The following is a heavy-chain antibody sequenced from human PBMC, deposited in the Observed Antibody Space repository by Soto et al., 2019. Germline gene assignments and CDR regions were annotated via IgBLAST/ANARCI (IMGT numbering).Heavy chain of an antibody. CDR3: ARVHYRFDFCKPMHV. CDR1: GDSIGGGNNY. V-gene: IGHV4-30-4*02. Sequence: PSETLSLTCTVSGDSIGGGNNYWSWIRQPPGKGLEWIGYIYSSGTTYYNPSLKSRLTISLDTSQNHFSLKLNSVTAADTAVYFCARVHYRFDFCKPMHVWGQGTTVTVSS. CDR2: IYSSGTT. J-gene: IGHJ6*02. D-gene: IGHD2-21*01.